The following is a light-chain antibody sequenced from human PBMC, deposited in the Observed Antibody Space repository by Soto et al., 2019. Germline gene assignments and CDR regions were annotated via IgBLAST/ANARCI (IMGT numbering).Light chain of an antibody. Sequence: QSALTQPASVSGSPGQSITISCTGTSSDVGSYNFVSWYQQHPGKAPKLMIYEGSKRPSGFSNRFSGSKSGNTASLTISGLQAEDEADYYCCSYAGSSTVVFGGGTKLTVL. CDR2: EGS. CDR1: SSDVGSYNF. J-gene: IGLJ2*01. CDR3: CSYAGSSTVV. V-gene: IGLV2-23*01.